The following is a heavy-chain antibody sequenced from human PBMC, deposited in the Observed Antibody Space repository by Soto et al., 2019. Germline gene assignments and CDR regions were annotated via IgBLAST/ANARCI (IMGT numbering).Heavy chain of an antibody. J-gene: IGHJ6*02. CDR2: ISYDGSNK. CDR1: GFTFSSYA. CDR3: ARGAAAGTSYYYYGMDV. D-gene: IGHD6-13*01. V-gene: IGHV3-30-3*01. Sequence: WGSLRLSCAASGFTFSSYAMHWVRQAPGKGLEWVAVISYDGSNKYYADSVKGRFTISRDNSKNTLYLQMNSLRAEDTAVYYCARGAAAGTSYYYYGMDVWGQGTTVTVSS.